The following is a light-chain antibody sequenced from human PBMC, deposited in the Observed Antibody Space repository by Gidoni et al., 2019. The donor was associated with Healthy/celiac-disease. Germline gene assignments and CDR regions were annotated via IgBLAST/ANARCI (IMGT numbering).Light chain of an antibody. V-gene: IGKV3-11*01. CDR1: QRVSSY. CDR2: DAS. Sequence: IVLTQSPDTLSLSPGERATLSCRASQRVSSYLAWYQQKPGQAPRLLIYDASNRATGIPARFSGSGSGTDFTLTISSLEPEDFAVYYCQQRSNWPPSITFGQGTRLEIK. CDR3: QQRSNWPPSIT. J-gene: IGKJ5*01.